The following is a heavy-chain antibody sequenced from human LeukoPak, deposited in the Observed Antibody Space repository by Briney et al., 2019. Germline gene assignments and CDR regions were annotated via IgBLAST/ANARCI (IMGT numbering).Heavy chain of an antibody. V-gene: IGHV3-11*04. D-gene: IGHD3-22*01. CDR3: ARTIYYYESTSYFSDAFDV. CDR1: GFTFSDYY. Sequence: TGGSLRLSCAASGFTFSDYYMSWIRQAPGKGLEWVSYMSSSGSTIYYADSVKGRFTISRDNAKNSLYLEMDSLRAEDTAVYYCARTIYYYESTSYFSDAFDVWGQGTMVTVSS. CDR2: MSSSGSTI. J-gene: IGHJ3*01.